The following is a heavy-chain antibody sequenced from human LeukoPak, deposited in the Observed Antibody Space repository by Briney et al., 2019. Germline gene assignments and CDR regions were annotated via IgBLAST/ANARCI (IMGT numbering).Heavy chain of an antibody. D-gene: IGHD2-21*02. CDR1: GGSISNYY. Sequence: PSETLSLTCAVSGGSISNYYWSWIRQPPGKGLEWFAFIYYNGITNYNPSLRSRVTISVETSKNQFSLKVSSVTAANTAVYYCARAPGVMTAFDYWGQGALVTVSS. CDR2: IYYNGIT. J-gene: IGHJ4*02. V-gene: IGHV4-59*01. CDR3: ARAPGVMTAFDY.